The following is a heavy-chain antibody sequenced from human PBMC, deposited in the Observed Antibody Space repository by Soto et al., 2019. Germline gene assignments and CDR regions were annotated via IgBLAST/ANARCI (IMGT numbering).Heavy chain of an antibody. CDR2: INPSGGST. Sequence: GASVKVSCKASGYTFTSYYMHWVRQAPGQGLEWMVIINPSGGSTSYAQKFQGRVTMTRDTSTSTVYMELSSLRSEDTAVYYCARDRSLVLYYDSSGLVSLYGMDVWGQGTTVTVSS. D-gene: IGHD3-22*01. CDR3: ARDRSLVLYYDSSGLVSLYGMDV. CDR1: GYTFTSYY. V-gene: IGHV1-46*01. J-gene: IGHJ6*02.